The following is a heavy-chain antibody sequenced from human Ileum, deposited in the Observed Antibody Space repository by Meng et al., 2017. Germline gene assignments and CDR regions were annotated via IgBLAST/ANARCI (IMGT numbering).Heavy chain of an antibody. V-gene: IGHV4-4*02. CDR1: GRSISRSDC. CDR3: AHIFDS. CDR2: MNLGGSP. J-gene: IGHJ4*02. Sequence: QGPLPGAGPGLVGPSGTMSLTFAVPGRSISRSDCWRWVRQPPGKGLEWIAEMNLGGSPNYNPSLKSRVTMSVDKSNDHLSLQLTSVTAADTAVYYCAHIFDSWGQGTLVTVSS.